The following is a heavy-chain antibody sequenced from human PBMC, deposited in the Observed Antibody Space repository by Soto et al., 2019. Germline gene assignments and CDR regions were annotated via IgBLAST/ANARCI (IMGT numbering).Heavy chain of an antibody. V-gene: IGHV4-59*08. D-gene: IGHD2-21*02. Sequence: SETLSLTCTVSGGSMSSYYWGWFRQPPGKGLEWIGYIYYTGTTTYHPSLKSRVTISIDTSRNQFSLKLNSVTAADTAVYYCARLGGYYQAFDQWGQGSLVTV. CDR1: GGSMSSYY. CDR2: IYYTGTT. J-gene: IGHJ4*02. CDR3: ARLGGYYQAFDQ.